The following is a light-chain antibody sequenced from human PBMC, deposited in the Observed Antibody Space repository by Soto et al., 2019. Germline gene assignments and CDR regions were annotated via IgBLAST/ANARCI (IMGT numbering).Light chain of an antibody. Sequence: DIQMTQSPPSLSASVGDRVTITCRASQSTNNYLNWYQQKPGKAPKLLMFAASSLHSDVPSRFSGSGSGTDFTLTISSLQPEDFGTYYCQQTYSTFVSFGGGTKVDIK. CDR2: AAS. J-gene: IGKJ4*01. CDR1: QSTNNY. V-gene: IGKV1-39*01. CDR3: QQTYSTFVS.